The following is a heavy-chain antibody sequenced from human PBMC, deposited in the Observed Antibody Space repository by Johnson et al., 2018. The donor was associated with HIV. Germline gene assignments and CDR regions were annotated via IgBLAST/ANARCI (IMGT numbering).Heavy chain of an antibody. CDR3: ASGPILEVLSGDGFDM. D-gene: IGHD3-16*02. CDR2: ISDDGGNI. V-gene: IGHV3-30-3*01. J-gene: IGHJ3*02. Sequence: QEQLVESGGGVVQPGRSLRLSCAASGFRFSNYALHWVRQTPGEGLEWVALISDDGGNIYYADSVKGKFTISRDNSKNTLHLHMNSLGVEDTAMYYCASGPILEVLSGDGFDMWGQGTMVTVYS. CDR1: GFRFSNYA.